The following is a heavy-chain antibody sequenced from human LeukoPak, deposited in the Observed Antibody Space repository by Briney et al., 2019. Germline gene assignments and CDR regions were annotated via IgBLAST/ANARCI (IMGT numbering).Heavy chain of an antibody. J-gene: IGHJ2*01. D-gene: IGHD7-27*01. CDR1: GYTFTGYY. V-gene: IGHV1-2*02. CDR2: INPNSGGT. Sequence: GASVKVSCKASGYTFTGYYMHWVRQAPGQGLEWVGWINPNSGGTNYAQKFQGRVTMTRDTSISTAYMELSRLRSDDTAVYYCARAGDVSYWYFDLWGRGTLVTVSS. CDR3: ARAGDVSYWYFDL.